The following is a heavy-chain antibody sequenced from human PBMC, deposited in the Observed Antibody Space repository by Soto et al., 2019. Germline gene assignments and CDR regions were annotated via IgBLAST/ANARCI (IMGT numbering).Heavy chain of an antibody. CDR2: IIPIFGTA. CDR1: GGTFSSYA. D-gene: IGHD2-21*02. CDR3: ATASKGVTGGGFGLCGGDCYSSYYGMDV. Sequence: QVQLVQSGAEVKKPGSSVKVSCKASGGTFSSYAISWVRQAPGQGLEWMGGIIPIFGTANYAQKFQGRVTITADESTSTAYMELSSLRSEDTAVYYCATASKGVTGGGFGLCGGDCYSSYYGMDVWGQGTTVTVSS. J-gene: IGHJ6*02. V-gene: IGHV1-69*01.